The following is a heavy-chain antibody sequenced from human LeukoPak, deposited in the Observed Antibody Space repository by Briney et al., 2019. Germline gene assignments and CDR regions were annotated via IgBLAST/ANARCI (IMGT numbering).Heavy chain of an antibody. V-gene: IGHV3-7*01. Sequence: GGSLRLSCAASGFTFSSYWMSWVRQAPGKGLEWVANIKQDGSEKYYVDSVKGRFTNSRDNAKNSLYLQMNSLRAEDTAVYYCARDPGGYYDFWSGYYPQGYYYGMDVWGQGTTVTVSS. CDR3: ARDPGGYYDFWSGYYPQGYYYGMDV. D-gene: IGHD3-3*01. CDR1: GFTFSSYW. CDR2: IKQDGSEK. J-gene: IGHJ6*02.